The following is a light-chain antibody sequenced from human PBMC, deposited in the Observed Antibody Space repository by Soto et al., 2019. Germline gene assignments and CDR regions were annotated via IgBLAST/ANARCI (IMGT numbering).Light chain of an antibody. V-gene: IGLV1-51*01. CDR1: SSNIGGNY. Sequence: QSVLTQPPSVSAAPGEKVSISCSGGSSNIGGNYVSWYQQLPGAAPKHLIYDNNKRPSGIPDRFSGSASGTSATLGITGLQIGDEADYYYGTWDSNLRVSVVFGGGTQLTVL. CDR3: GTWDSNLRVSVV. J-gene: IGLJ2*01. CDR2: DNN.